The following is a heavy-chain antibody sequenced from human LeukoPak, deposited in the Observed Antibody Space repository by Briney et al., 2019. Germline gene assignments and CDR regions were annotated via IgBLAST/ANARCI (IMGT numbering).Heavy chain of an antibody. J-gene: IGHJ6*02. CDR1: GDSISSYY. CDR3: ARVKVAHYYYYGMDV. V-gene: IGHV4-4*07. CDR2: IYTSGST. Sequence: TSETLSLTCTVSGDSISSYYWSWIRQPAGKGLEWIGRIYTSGSTNYNPSLKSRVTMSVDTSKNQFSLKLSSVTAADTAVYYCARVKVAHYYYYGMDVWGQGTTVTVSS. D-gene: IGHD2-15*01.